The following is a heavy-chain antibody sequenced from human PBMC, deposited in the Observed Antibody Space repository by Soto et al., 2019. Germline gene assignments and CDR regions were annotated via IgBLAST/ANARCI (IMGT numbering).Heavy chain of an antibody. CDR1: GGTFSNYA. Sequence: AVRVSCKASGGTFSNYAISWVRQAPGQGLEWVGGIIPMFGTSNYAQNFQGRVSITADESTSTAYMELSSLRSEDTAVYYCARGVRTGFYGMDVWGQGTTVTVSS. CDR3: ARGVRTGFYGMDV. J-gene: IGHJ6*02. V-gene: IGHV1-69*13. D-gene: IGHD3-10*01. CDR2: IIPMFGTS.